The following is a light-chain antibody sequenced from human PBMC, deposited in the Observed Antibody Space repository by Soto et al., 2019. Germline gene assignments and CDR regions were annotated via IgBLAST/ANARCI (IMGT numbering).Light chain of an antibody. V-gene: IGKV3-11*01. CDR3: QQRTNWRIT. CDR2: DTS. J-gene: IGKJ5*01. CDR1: QSVSSS. Sequence: EIFVTQSPATLSLTRWEIATLSWRASQSVSSSLAWYQQKPGQSPRLLIYDTSNRATGIPARFSGSGSGTDFTLTISSLEPEDFAVYYCQQRTNWRITFGQGTRLEIK.